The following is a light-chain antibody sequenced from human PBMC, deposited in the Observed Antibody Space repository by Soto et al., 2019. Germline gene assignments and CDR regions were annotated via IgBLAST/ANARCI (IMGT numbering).Light chain of an antibody. Sequence: EIVLTQSPATLSLSPGERATLSCRASQNVSTYLAWYQQKPGQAPRLLIYDASNRATGIPARFSGSGSGTDLSISISSLEPEDFAVYYCQRRTNWLTFGPGTKVDIK. CDR2: DAS. J-gene: IGKJ3*01. V-gene: IGKV3-11*01. CDR3: QRRTNWLT. CDR1: QNVSTY.